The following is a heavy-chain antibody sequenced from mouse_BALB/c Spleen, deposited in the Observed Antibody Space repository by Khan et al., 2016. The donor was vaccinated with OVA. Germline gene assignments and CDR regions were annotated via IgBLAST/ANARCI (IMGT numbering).Heavy chain of an antibody. V-gene: IGHV1-61*01. CDR2: IDPSDSET. Sequence: QVQLQQPGAELVRPGASVKLSCKASAYIFTDYWMNWVKQRPGQGLEWIGMIDPSDSETHYNQIFKDKATLTVDKSSSTAYMPLSSLTSEGSAVYYCARCLMEAMDYWGQGTSVTVSS. CDR3: ARCLMEAMDY. J-gene: IGHJ4*01. CDR1: AYIFTDYW.